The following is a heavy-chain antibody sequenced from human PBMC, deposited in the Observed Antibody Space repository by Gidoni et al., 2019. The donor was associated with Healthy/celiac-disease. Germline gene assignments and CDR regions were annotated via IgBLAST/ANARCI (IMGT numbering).Heavy chain of an antibody. CDR3: AKDLGVDCSSTSCYIGTFDI. CDR1: GFTFSSYG. V-gene: IGHV3-30*18. Sequence: QVQLVESGGGVVQPGRSLRLSCAASGFTFSSYGMHWVRQAPGKGLEWVAVISYDGSNKYYADSVKGRFTISRDNSKNTLYLQMNSLRAEDTAVYYCAKDLGVDCSSTSCYIGTFDIWGQGTMVTVSS. D-gene: IGHD2-2*02. J-gene: IGHJ3*02. CDR2: ISYDGSNK.